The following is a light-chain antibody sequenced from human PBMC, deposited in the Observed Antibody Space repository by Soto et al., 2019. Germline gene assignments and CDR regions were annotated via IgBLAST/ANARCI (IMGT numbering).Light chain of an antibody. CDR2: DAS. Sequence: VGTQSPSTLSLSPGARSPLSGRASQSVSSYLAWYQQKPGQAPRLLIYDASNRATGIPARFSGSGSGTDFTLTISRLEPEDFAVYYCQQYASSPRTFGQGTKVDIK. J-gene: IGKJ1*01. CDR1: QSVSSY. V-gene: IGKV3-20*01. CDR3: QQYASSPRT.